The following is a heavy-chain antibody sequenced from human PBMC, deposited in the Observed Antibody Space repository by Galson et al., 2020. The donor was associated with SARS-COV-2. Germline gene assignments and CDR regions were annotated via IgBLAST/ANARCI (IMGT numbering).Heavy chain of an antibody. V-gene: IGHV3-30*18. Sequence: GGSLRLSCAASGFTFSSYGMHWVRQAPGKGLEWVAVISYDGSNKYYADSVKGRFTISRDNSKNTLYLQMNSLRAEDTAVYYCAKDYKYYDFWSGYYHTPDYYYYYYMDVWGKGTTVTVSS. J-gene: IGHJ6*03. CDR2: ISYDGSNK. CDR1: GFTFSSYG. CDR3: AKDYKYYDFWSGYYHTPDYYYYYYMDV. D-gene: IGHD3-3*01.